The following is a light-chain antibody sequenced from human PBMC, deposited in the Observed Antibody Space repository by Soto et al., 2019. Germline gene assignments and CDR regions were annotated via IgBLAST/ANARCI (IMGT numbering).Light chain of an antibody. CDR1: QSVSNNY. CDR3: QQYGSSPT. J-gene: IGKJ4*01. V-gene: IGKV3-20*01. CDR2: DAS. Sequence: IVLTQSPGTLSLSPGERATLSCRASQSVSNNYLAWYQKKPGQAPRLLIYDASSRATDIPDRFSGSGSGTDFTLTISRLEPEDFGVFYCQQYGSSPTFGGGTKVEIK.